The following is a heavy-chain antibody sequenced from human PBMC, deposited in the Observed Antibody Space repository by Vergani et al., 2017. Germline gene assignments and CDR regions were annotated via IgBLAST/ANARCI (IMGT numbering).Heavy chain of an antibody. Sequence: EVQLLESGGSLKQPGGSVRLSCAASGFTFSTYAMHWVRQAPGKGLEWVSALTGGSGSTYYADSFKGRFIISRDNSRDTLYLQMNSLRPEDTATYYCVKDAGSYANFFDSWGQGTLVTVSS. D-gene: IGHD1-26*01. CDR3: VKDAGSYANFFDS. CDR2: LTGGSGST. V-gene: IGHV3-23*01. CDR1: GFTFSTYA. J-gene: IGHJ4*02.